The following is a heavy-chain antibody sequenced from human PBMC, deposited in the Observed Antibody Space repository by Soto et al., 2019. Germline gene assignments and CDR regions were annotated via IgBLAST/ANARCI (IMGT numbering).Heavy chain of an antibody. V-gene: IGHV1-58*02. D-gene: IGHD5-18*01. CDR1: GGTFSSYT. Sequence: SVKVSCKASGGTFSSYTISWVRQAPGQGLEWIGWIVVGSGNTNYAQKFQERVTITRDMSTSTAYMGLSSLRSEDTAVYYCARPNGYSRDYYYYGMDVWGQGTTVTVSS. CDR3: ARPNGYSRDYYYYGMDV. J-gene: IGHJ6*02. CDR2: IVVGSGNT.